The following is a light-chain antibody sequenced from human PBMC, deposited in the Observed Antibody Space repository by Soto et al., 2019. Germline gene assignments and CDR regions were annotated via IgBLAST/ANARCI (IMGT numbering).Light chain of an antibody. CDR1: SSDIGRYNY. J-gene: IGLJ2*01. V-gene: IGLV2-14*03. Sequence: QSALTQPASVSGSPGQSITISCTGTSSDIGRYNYVSWYQHIPGKAPKLIIYDVSDRPSGVSNRFSGSKSGTTASLTISGLQAEDEADYYCGSYTSSDTMIFGGGTKVTVL. CDR3: GSYTSSDTMI. CDR2: DVS.